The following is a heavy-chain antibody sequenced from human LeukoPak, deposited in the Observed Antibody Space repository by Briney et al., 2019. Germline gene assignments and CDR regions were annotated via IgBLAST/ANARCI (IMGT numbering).Heavy chain of an antibody. J-gene: IGHJ4*02. Sequence: GSVKVSCKASGYTFNSYDTNWVRQATGQGLEWMACMNPNSGTTGYAQKLQGRVTMTRDTSITTAYMELSSLRSEDTAVYYCARGFRLCSSDSGDICYYGGSLFDHWGQGTLVTVSS. CDR2: MNPNSGTT. D-gene: IGHD2-15*01. V-gene: IGHV1-8*01. CDR1: GYTFNSYD. CDR3: ARGFRLCSSDSGDICYYGGSLFDH.